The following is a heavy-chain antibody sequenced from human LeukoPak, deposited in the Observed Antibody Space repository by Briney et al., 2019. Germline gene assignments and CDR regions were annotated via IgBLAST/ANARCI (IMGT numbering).Heavy chain of an antibody. CDR3: ASTRNDYVWGSKYYFDY. Sequence: ASVTVSCKASGYTFTSYGISWVRQAPGQGLEWMGWISAYNGNTNYAQELQGRVTMTTDTSTSTAYMELRSLRSDDTAVYYCASTRNDYVWGSKYYFDYWGQGTLVTVSS. CDR2: ISAYNGNT. V-gene: IGHV1-18*01. J-gene: IGHJ4*02. D-gene: IGHD3-16*01. CDR1: GYTFTSYG.